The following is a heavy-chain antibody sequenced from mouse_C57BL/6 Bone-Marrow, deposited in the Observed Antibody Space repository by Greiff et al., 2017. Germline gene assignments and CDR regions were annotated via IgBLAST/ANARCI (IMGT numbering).Heavy chain of an antibody. CDR1: GFTFTDYY. Sequence: EVQGVESGGGLVQPGASLRLSCAASGFTFTDYYMSWVRQPPGKAPEWLALIRNKANGYTTEYTASVKGRFTISRDNSQNSLYLQMNTLRAEDSATYYCVKADGYLAWFAYWGQGTLVTVSA. D-gene: IGHD2-2*01. J-gene: IGHJ3*01. CDR3: VKADGYLAWFAY. V-gene: IGHV7-4*01. CDR2: IRNKANGYTT.